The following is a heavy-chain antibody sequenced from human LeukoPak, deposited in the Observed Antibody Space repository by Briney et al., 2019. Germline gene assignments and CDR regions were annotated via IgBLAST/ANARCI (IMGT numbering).Heavy chain of an antibody. V-gene: IGHV1-18*01. CDR3: ARGYYDFSPDPAYYYYYYYMDV. CDR2: ISAYNGNT. Sequence: GASVKVSCKASGYTYTSYGISWVRQAPGQGLEWMGWISAYNGNTNDAQKLQGRVTMTTDTSTSTAYMELRSLRSDDTAVYYCARGYYDFSPDPAYYYYYYYMDVWGKGTTVTVSS. D-gene: IGHD3-3*01. J-gene: IGHJ6*03. CDR1: GYTYTSYG.